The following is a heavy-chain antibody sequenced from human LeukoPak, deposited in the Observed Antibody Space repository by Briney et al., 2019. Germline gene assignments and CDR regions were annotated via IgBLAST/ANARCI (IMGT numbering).Heavy chain of an antibody. Sequence: GESLKISFQGSGYSFSTYWITWVRQMPGKGLEWVGRIDPSDSHTSYSPSFQGHVTISADKSISTAYLQWSSLKASDTAMYYCASVYAGDFDYWGQGTLVTVSS. CDR3: ASVYAGDFDY. CDR1: GYSFSTYW. CDR2: IDPSDSHT. V-gene: IGHV5-10-1*01. D-gene: IGHD2-8*01. J-gene: IGHJ4*02.